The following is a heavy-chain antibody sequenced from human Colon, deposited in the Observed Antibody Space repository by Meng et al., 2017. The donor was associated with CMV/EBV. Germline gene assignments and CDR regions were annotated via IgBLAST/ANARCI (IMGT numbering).Heavy chain of an antibody. J-gene: IGHJ5*02. D-gene: IGHD6-13*01. Sequence: GGSLRLSCAASGFTLSDHYMDWVRQAPGKGLEWAGRSRNKANSYTTEYAASVKGRFTISRDDSKNSLYLQMNSLKTEDTAMYYCASHSSSLPWGQGTLVTVSS. CDR2: SRNKANSYTT. CDR1: GFTLSDHY. V-gene: IGHV3-72*01. CDR3: ASHSSSLP.